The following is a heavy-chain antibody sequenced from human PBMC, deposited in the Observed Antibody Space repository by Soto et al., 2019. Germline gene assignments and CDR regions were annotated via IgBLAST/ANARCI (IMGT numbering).Heavy chain of an antibody. J-gene: IGHJ4*02. CDR2: ISPNGQGI. CDR1: GFTLSSYG. V-gene: IGHV3-23*01. Sequence: VGSLRLSCAASGFTLSSYGMSWVRQAPGKGLEWVSAISPNGQGIYYADSVRGRFTISRDTFKNTVFLHMDSLRAEDTAVYYCAKDRNYPRDCFHYWGQGTLVTVSS. D-gene: IGHD1-7*01. CDR3: AKDRNYPRDCFHY.